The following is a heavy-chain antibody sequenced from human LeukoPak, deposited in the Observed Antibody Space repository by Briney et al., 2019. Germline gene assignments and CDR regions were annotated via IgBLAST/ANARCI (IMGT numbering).Heavy chain of an antibody. V-gene: IGHV1-2*02. J-gene: IGHJ6*03. CDR1: GYTFTGYY. CDR3: ARDRENYGSGSYYNVYYYYYMDV. Sequence: GPVKVSCKASGYTFTGYYMHWVRQAPGQGLEWMGWINPNSGGTNYAQKFQGRVTMTRDTSISTAYMELSRLRSDDTAVYYCARDRENYGSGSYYNVYYYYYMDVWGKGTTVTISS. CDR2: INPNSGGT. D-gene: IGHD3-10*01.